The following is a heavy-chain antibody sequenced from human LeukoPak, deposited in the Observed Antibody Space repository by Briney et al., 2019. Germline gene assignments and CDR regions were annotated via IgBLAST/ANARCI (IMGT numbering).Heavy chain of an antibody. CDR2: IRSKAYGGTT. CDR1: GFTFGDYA. J-gene: IGHJ5*02. D-gene: IGHD4-17*01. CDR3: TRGSPDNYGDYEWFDP. Sequence: PGGSLRLSCTASGFTFGDYAMSWVRQAPGRGLEWVGFIRSKAYGGTTEYAASVKGGFTISRDDSKSIAYLQMNSLKTEDTAVYYCTRGSPDNYGDYEWFDPWGQGTLVTVSS. V-gene: IGHV3-49*04.